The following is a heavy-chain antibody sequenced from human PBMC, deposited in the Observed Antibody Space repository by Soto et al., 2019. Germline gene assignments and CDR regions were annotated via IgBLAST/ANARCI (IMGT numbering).Heavy chain of an antibody. CDR1: GGTFSTYT. J-gene: IGHJ4*02. CDR3: ACDVKTVVVYLDN. CDR2: IIPLFGLP. D-gene: IGHD2-21*01. Sequence: QVQLVQSGAEVKKPGSSVKVSCKVSGGTFSTYTISWVRQAPGQGLECMGRIIPLFGLPHHAQKFQGRVTIAADKSPTTSYLERPGLRSEDTSVYYGACDVKTVVVYLDNGGQGTMVTVSA. V-gene: IGHV1-69*02.